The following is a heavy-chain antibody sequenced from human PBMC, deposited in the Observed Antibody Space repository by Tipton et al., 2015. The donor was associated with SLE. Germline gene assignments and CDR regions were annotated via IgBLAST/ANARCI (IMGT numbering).Heavy chain of an antibody. CDR2: TSYDGSNK. V-gene: IGHV3-30*04. CDR3: ARGGIESYYYYYMDV. CDR1: GFTFSTYA. D-gene: IGHD6-13*01. Sequence: SLRLSCAASGFTFSTYAMHWVRQAPGKGLEWVAVTSYDGSNKYYADSVKGRFTISRDNSKNTLYLQMNSLRAEDTAVYYCARGGIESYYYYYMDVWGKGTTVTVSS. J-gene: IGHJ6*03.